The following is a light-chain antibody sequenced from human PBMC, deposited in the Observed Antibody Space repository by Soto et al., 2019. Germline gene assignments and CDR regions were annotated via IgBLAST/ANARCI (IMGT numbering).Light chain of an antibody. Sequence: EIVLTQSPAILSFSPGERATLSCRASQSVTGNYLAWFQQKPGQPPRLLITGPSSRPTDIPDRLSGSGSGTDFTLTMSKLETDEFAVDYWQQSRVSACTVGQGTKLAIK. CDR1: QSVTGNY. CDR3: QQSRVSACT. V-gene: IGKV3D-20*02. J-gene: IGKJ2*02. CDR2: GPS.